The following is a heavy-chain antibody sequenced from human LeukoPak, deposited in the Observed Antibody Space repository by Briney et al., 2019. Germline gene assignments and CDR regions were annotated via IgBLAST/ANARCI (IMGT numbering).Heavy chain of an antibody. J-gene: IGHJ4*02. D-gene: IGHD5-24*01. CDR2: ISGSGGST. CDR1: GFTFGSYG. Sequence: GGSLRLSCAASGFTFGSYGMHWVRQAPGKGLEWVSAISGSGGSTYYADSVKGRFTISRDNSKNTLYLQMNSLRAEDTAVYYCAKEAGGDGYNWLDYWGQGTLVTVSS. V-gene: IGHV3-23*01. CDR3: AKEAGGDGYNWLDY.